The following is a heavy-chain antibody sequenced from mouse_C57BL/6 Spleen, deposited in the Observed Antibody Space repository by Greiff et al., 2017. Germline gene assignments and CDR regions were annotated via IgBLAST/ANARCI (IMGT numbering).Heavy chain of an antibody. CDR1: GYTFTSYW. CDR2: IDPSDSET. J-gene: IGHJ4*01. Sequence: QVQLQQPGAELVRPGSSVKLSCKASGYTFTSYWMHWVKQRPIQGLEWIGNIDPSDSETHFNQKFKDKATLTVDKSSSTAYMPLSSLTSEDSAVYYCARYSYPLDYAMDYWGQGTSVTVSS. D-gene: IGHD3-3*01. V-gene: IGHV1-52*01. CDR3: ARYSYPLDYAMDY.